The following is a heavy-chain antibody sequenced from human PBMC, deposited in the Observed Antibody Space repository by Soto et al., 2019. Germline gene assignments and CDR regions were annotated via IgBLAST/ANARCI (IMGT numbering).Heavy chain of an antibody. D-gene: IGHD2-2*02. J-gene: IGHJ5*02. CDR3: ARDMYTNSVNYFDL. V-gene: IGHV3-11*01. Sequence: GGSLRLSCAASGFSFKDYYMTWMRQTPEKGLEWISTITSSGGNAYYAASVKGRVTISRDNAHNSLYLQMSGLRAEDTALYYCARDMYTNSVNYFDLWGQGTLVTVAS. CDR1: GFSFKDYY. CDR2: ITSSGGNA.